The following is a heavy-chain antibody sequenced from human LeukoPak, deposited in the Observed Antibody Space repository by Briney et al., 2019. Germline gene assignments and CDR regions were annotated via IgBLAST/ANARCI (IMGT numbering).Heavy chain of an antibody. J-gene: IGHJ3*02. CDR2: VSPYSGDT. Sequence: GASVKVSCKASGYTFTSYHINWVRQATGQGLEWMGWVSPYSGDTGYAKKFQDRVTMTSSTSITTVYMELNSLRAEDTAVYYCAKFPGGGMTSITMIVVVKGRAFEIWGQGTMVTVSS. CDR1: GYTFTSYH. V-gene: IGHV1-8*01. CDR3: AKFPGGGMTSITMIVVVKGRAFEI. D-gene: IGHD3-22*01.